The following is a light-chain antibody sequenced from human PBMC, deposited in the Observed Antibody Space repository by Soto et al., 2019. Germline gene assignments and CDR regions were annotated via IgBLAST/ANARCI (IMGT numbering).Light chain of an antibody. Sequence: QSVLTQPPPVSGSPGQSVTISCTGTSSDVGKYDRVSWYQQPPGTAPKLIIYEVTNRPSGVPARFSGSKSGNTASLTISGLQAEDEADYYCSSYISTSRYVFGAGTKVTVL. CDR3: SSYISTSRYV. CDR1: SSDVGKYDR. CDR2: EVT. V-gene: IGLV2-18*02. J-gene: IGLJ1*01.